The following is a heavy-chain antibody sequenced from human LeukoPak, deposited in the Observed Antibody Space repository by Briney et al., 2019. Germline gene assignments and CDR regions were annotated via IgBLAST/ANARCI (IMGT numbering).Heavy chain of an antibody. CDR1: GFTFSSYS. V-gene: IGHV3-21*01. J-gene: IGHJ6*03. Sequence: GGSLRLSCAASGFTFSSYSMNWVRQAPGKGLEWVSSISSSSYIYYADSVKGRFTISRDNAKNSLYLQMNSLRAEDTAVYYCARAGYCSSTSCTYYYYYMDVWGKGTTVTVSS. CDR3: ARAGYCSSTSCTYYYYYMDV. CDR2: ISSSSYI. D-gene: IGHD2-2*01.